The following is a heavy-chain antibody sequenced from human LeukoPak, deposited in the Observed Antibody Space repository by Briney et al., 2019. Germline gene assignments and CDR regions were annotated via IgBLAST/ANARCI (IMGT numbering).Heavy chain of an antibody. CDR3: AKLQVGGISESSF. CDR1: GFTFSSYS. CDR2: ISGSSRVI. Sequence: QPGGSLRLSCAASGFTFSSYSMNWVRQAPGKGLEWVSYISGSSRVIYYADSVKGRFTISRDNSKNSLYLQMNSLRAEDTAFYYCAKLQVGGISESSFWGQGILVTVS. J-gene: IGHJ4*02. D-gene: IGHD1-26*01. V-gene: IGHV3-48*01.